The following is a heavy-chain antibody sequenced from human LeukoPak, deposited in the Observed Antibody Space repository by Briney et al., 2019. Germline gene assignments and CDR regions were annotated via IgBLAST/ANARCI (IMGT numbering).Heavy chain of an antibody. CDR3: AKDSGRVAGQALGY. J-gene: IGHJ4*02. Sequence: GGSLRLSCAASGFTFSSYGMHWVRQAPGKGLEWVAVISYDGSNKYYADSVKGRFTISRDNSKNTLYLQMNSLRAEDTAVYYCAKDSGRVAGQALGYWGQGTLVTVSS. CDR1: GFTFSSYG. CDR2: ISYDGSNK. V-gene: IGHV3-30*18. D-gene: IGHD3-10*01.